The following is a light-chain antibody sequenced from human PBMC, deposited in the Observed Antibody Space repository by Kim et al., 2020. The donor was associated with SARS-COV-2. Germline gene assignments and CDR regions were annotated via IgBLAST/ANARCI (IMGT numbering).Light chain of an antibody. CDR1: SSDFGAYNY. V-gene: IGLV2-14*01. CDR3: SSYITSSTLV. J-gene: IGLJ3*02. CDR2: DVS. Sequence: QSALTQPASVSGSPGQSITVSCTGTSSDFGAYNYVSWYQQHPGKAPKLIIFDVSKRPSGVSNRFSGSKSGNTASLTISGLLAEDEADYYCSSYITSSTLVFGGGTQLTVL.